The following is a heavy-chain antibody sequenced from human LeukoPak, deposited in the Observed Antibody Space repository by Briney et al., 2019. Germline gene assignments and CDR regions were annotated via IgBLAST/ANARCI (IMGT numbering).Heavy chain of an antibody. J-gene: IGHJ4*02. Sequence: GGSLRLSCAASGFTFSTYSMNWVRQAPGKGLEWVSSISSSSSYIYYADSVKGRFTISRDNAKNSLYLQMNSLRAEDTAVYYCARVLYYDSSGLPYYFDYWGQGTLVTVSS. CDR3: ARVLYYDSSGLPYYFDY. V-gene: IGHV3-21*01. D-gene: IGHD3-22*01. CDR2: ISSSSSYI. CDR1: GFTFSTYS.